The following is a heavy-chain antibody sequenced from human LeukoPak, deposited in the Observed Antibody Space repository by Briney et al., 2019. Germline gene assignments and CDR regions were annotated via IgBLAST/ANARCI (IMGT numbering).Heavy chain of an antibody. V-gene: IGHV4-39*07. CDR3: ARRFWFGVFNWFAP. Sequence: SETLSLTCTVSGGSISSSSYYWGRIRQPPGKGMEWIGSIYYSGSTYYNPSHKSRVTISVDTSTNQFSLKLSSVTAADTAVCYCARRFWFGVFNWFAPGAQEPRVTVPS. CDR1: GGSISSSSYY. J-gene: IGHJ5*02. CDR2: IYYSGST. D-gene: IGHD3-10*01.